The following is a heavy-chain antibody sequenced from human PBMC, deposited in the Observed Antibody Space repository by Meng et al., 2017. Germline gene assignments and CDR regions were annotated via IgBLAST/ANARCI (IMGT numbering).Heavy chain of an antibody. CDR1: GFTFSDYY. CDR2: ISSSGSTK. J-gene: IGHJ1*01. CDR3: ARDPNSSGWYGRGRYFQH. Sequence: GESLKISCAASGFTFSDYYMSWIRQAPGKGLEWVPYISSSGSTKYYADSVKGRSTISRDNARNSLYLQMNSLRAEDTAVYYCARDPNSSGWYGRGRYFQHWGQGTLVTVSS. D-gene: IGHD6-19*01. V-gene: IGHV3-11*01.